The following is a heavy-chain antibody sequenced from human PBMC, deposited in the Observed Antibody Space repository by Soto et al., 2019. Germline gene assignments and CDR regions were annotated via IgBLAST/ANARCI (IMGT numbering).Heavy chain of an antibody. Sequence: SETLSLTCTVSGGSISSYYWSWIRQPAGKGLEWIGRIYTSGSTNYNPSLKSRVTRSVDTSKKQLSLKLSSVTAADPAGYYCARATRNYYDTSGDYYCFDYWGQGTLVTVSS. J-gene: IGHJ4*02. CDR1: GGSISSYY. V-gene: IGHV4-4*07. D-gene: IGHD3-22*01. CDR3: ARATRNYYDTSGDYYCFDY. CDR2: IYTSGST.